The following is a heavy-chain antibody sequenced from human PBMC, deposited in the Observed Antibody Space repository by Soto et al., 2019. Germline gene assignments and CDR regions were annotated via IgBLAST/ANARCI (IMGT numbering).Heavy chain of an antibody. D-gene: IGHD3-22*01. CDR3: AKDTYYHDSSGYYVFDY. Sequence: QVQLVESGGGVVQPGRSLRLSCADSGFTITDYGMHWVRQAPGKGLEWVAVISYDGSNKNYADSVKGRFTISRDNSKNTLYLQMNSLRAEDTAVYYCAKDTYYHDSSGYYVFDYWGQGTLVTVSS. V-gene: IGHV3-30*18. CDR2: ISYDGSNK. J-gene: IGHJ4*02. CDR1: GFTITDYG.